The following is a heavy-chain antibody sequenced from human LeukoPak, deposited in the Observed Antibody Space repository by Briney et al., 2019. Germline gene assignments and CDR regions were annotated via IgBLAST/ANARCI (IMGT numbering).Heavy chain of an antibody. CDR3: AKDPRYYDILTGYSETGY. V-gene: IGHV3-21*04. J-gene: IGHJ4*02. CDR1: GFTFSSYS. Sequence: GGSLRLSCTASGFTFSSYSMNWVRQAPGKGLEWVSSISTSSSYIYYADSVKGRFTISRDNSKNTLYLQMNSLRAEDTAVYYCAKDPRYYDILTGYSETGYWGQGTLVTVSS. D-gene: IGHD3-9*01. CDR2: ISTSSSYI.